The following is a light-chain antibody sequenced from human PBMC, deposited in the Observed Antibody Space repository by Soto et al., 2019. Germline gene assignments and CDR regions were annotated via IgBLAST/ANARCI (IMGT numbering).Light chain of an antibody. CDR2: GNN. Sequence: QSVLTQPPSVSGAPGQRVTISCTGSSSNIGAGYEAHWYQQLPGTAPKLLIYGNNNRPSGVPDRFSGSKSGTSASLVITGLQAEDEADYYCQSYDSSLSGVVFGGGTKVTVL. CDR1: SSNIGAGYE. CDR3: QSYDSSLSGVV. V-gene: IGLV1-40*01. J-gene: IGLJ2*01.